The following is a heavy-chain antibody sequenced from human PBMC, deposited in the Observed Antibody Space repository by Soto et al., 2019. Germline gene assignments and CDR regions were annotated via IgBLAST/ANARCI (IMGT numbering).Heavy chain of an antibody. D-gene: IGHD3-3*01. J-gene: IGHJ6*02. V-gene: IGHV3-7*01. CDR3: ARYTYYDFWSGYYTGYYYYYGMDV. Sequence: GGSLRLSCAASGFTFSSYWMSWVRQAPGKGLEWVANIKQDGSEKYYVDPVKGRFTISRDNAKNSLYLQMNSLRAEDTAVYYCARYTYYDFWSGYYTGYYYYYGMDVWGQGTTVTVSS. CDR1: GFTFSSYW. CDR2: IKQDGSEK.